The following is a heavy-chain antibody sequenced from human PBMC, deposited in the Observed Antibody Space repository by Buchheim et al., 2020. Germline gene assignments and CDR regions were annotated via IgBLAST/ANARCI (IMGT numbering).Heavy chain of an antibody. CDR3: ARARGLGPGGYFDL. CDR1: GFTFSDYY. CDR2: ISDDAITT. V-gene: IGHV3-11*01. Sequence: QVQLVESGGGLVKPGGSLRLSFAASGFTFSDYYMVWVRQAPGKGLEWVSYISDDAITTRYADSVMGRFTISRYNATLSLFLQMNSLRPEDTAVYYCARARGLGPGGYFDLWGRG. D-gene: IGHD1-26*01. J-gene: IGHJ2*01.